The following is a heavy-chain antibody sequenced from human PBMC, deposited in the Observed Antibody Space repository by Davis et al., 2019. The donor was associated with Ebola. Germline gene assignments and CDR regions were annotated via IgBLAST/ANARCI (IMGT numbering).Heavy chain of an antibody. D-gene: IGHD5-12*01. CDR1: GFTFSRYS. J-gene: IGHJ4*02. V-gene: IGHV3-21*01. Sequence: GESLKISCAASGFTFSRYSMNWVRQAPGKGLEWVSFISSSSSYIYYADSVKGRFTISRDNAKNSLYLQMNSLRAEDTAVYYCARRQIVATHIDYWGQGTLVTVSS. CDR2: ISSSSSYI. CDR3: ARRQIVATHIDY.